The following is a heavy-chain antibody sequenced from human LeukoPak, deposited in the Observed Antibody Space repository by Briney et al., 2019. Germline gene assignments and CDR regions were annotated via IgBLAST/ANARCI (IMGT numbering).Heavy chain of an antibody. CDR2: IYDSGST. Sequence: EPSETLSLTCTVSDGSISSYYWSWIRQPPGKGLEWIGHIYDSGSTNYNPTLKSRVTISVDTSKNQFSLKLSSVTAADTAVYYCAREFSWSGFFDYGGQGTLVTVSS. CDR1: DGSISSYY. D-gene: IGHD3-3*01. J-gene: IGHJ4*02. V-gene: IGHV4-59*01. CDR3: AREFSWSGFFDY.